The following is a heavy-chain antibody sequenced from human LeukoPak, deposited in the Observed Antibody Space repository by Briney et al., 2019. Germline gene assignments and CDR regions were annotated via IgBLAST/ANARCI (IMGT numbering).Heavy chain of an antibody. CDR1: GGSISSYY. CDR2: IYYSGST. D-gene: IGHD3-10*01. J-gene: IGHJ4*02. CDR3: ARHATMVRGAPFDY. V-gene: IGHV4-59*08. Sequence: SETLSLTCTVSGGSISSYYWSWIRQPPGKGLEWIGYIYYSGSTNYNPSLKSRVTISVDTSKNQFSLKLSSVTAADTTVYYCARHATMVRGAPFDYWGQGALVTVSS.